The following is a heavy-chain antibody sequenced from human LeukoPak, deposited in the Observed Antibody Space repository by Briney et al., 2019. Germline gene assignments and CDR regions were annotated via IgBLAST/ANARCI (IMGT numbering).Heavy chain of an antibody. CDR2: INSDGSST. D-gene: IGHD2-21*02. CDR1: GFTFSSYW. Sequence: GGSLRLSCAASGFTFSSYWMHWVRQAPGKGLVWVSRINSDGSSTSYADSVKGRFTISRDNAKNTLYLQMNSLRAEDTAVYYCARGYCGGDCYSFGYYYGMDVWGQGTTVTVSS. CDR3: ARGYCGGDCYSFGYYYGMDV. J-gene: IGHJ6*02. V-gene: IGHV3-74*01.